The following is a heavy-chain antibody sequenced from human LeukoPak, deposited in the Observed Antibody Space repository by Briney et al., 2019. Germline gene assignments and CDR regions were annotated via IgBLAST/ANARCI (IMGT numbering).Heavy chain of an antibody. CDR3: ARDGHSGYDSPNY. CDR1: GYTFTNYG. J-gene: IGHJ4*02. D-gene: IGHD5-12*01. CDR2: ISAFNGNI. Sequence: ASVKVSCKASGYTFTNYGISWVRQAPGQGLEWRGWISAFNGNIYYAQKFQDRVTMTTDTSTNTAHMELRSLRSDDTAVYYCARDGHSGYDSPNYWGQGTLVTVSS. V-gene: IGHV1-18*01.